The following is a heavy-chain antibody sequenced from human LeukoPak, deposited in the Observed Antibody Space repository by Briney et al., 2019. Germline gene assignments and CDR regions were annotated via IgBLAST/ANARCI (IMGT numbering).Heavy chain of an antibody. V-gene: IGHV4-59*08. D-gene: IGHD2-15*01. CDR1: GGSISSYY. CDR3: VLAPNSNWFDF. J-gene: IGHJ4*02. CDR2: IHYSGSS. Sequence: SETLSLTCTVSGGSISSYYWSWIRQSPGRGLEWIGNIHYSGSSIYNPSLRSRVTMSIDTSKKQFFLKLRSVTAADTAVYYCVLAPNSNWFDFWGQGTLVTVSS.